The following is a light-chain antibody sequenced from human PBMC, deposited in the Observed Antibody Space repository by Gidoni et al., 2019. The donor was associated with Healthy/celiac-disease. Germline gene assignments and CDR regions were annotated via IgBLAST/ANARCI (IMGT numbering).Light chain of an antibody. CDR2: GDR. J-gene: IGLJ3*02. CDR3: QVWDTTTDRMV. V-gene: IGLV3-21*02. CDR1: HLVDKR. Sequence: SYVLTQPPSVSPAPGQTATSACGGAHLVDKRVTWYQQTSGQAPVLVVYGDRGRPPGIPERFSGSLSANTATLTISRVEVGDAADYYCQVWDTTTDRMVFGGGTKLTVL.